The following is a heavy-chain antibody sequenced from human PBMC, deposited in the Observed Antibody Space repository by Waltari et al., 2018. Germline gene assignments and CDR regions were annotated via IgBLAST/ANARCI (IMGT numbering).Heavy chain of an antibody. CDR2: IRSKANSYAT. CDR1: GFTFSGSA. Sequence: EVQLVESGGGLVQPGGSLKLPCAASGFTFSGSAMHWVRQASGKGLEWVGRIRSKANSYATAYAASVKGRFTISRDDSKNTAYLQMNSLKTEDTAVYYCTTTAMVRDLDYWGQGTLVTVSS. J-gene: IGHJ4*02. CDR3: TTTAMVRDLDY. V-gene: IGHV3-73*02. D-gene: IGHD5-18*01.